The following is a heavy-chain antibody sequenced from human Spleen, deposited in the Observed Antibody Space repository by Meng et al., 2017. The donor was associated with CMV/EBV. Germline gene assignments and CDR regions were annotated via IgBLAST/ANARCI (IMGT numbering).Heavy chain of an antibody. V-gene: IGHV3-48*03. CDR2: ISSSGSLI. CDR3: VRESSGWYDDAFDI. J-gene: IGHJ3*02. CDR1: GFTFSSYE. D-gene: IGHD6-19*01. Sequence: GESLKISCAASGFTFSSYEMNWVRQAPGKGLEWVSYISSSGSLIYYVDSVRGRFTVSRDNAKNSLYLQMNSLRAEDTAVYYCVRESSGWYDDAFDIWGQGTMVTVSS.